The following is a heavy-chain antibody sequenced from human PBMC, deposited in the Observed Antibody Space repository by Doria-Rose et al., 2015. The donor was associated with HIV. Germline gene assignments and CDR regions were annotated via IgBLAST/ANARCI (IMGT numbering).Heavy chain of an antibody. CDR1: GGSFSGYY. V-gene: IGHV4-34*01. Sequence: QVQLQESGAGLVKPSETLSLTCAAFGGSFSGYYWSWIRQPPGKGLEWIGETNHSGSTNYKTSLKSRVTISLDTSKHLCSVDTAVYYCARGLLRGGWNDVDYYYGMDVWGQGTTVTVSS. D-gene: IGHD1-1*01. CDR2: TNHSGST. CDR3: WNDVDYYYGMDV. J-gene: IGHJ6*02.